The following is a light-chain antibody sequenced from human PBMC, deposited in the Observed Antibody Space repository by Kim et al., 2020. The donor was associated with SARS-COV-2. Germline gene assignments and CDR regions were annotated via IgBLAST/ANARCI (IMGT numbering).Light chain of an antibody. CDR2: GAS. Sequence: TQSPSSVSASVGDRVTITCRASQGISSYLAWYQQKPGQAPRLLIYGASSRATGIPDRFSGSGSGTDFTLTISRLKPEDFAVYYCQQYGSSLWTFGQGTKVDIK. CDR3: QQYGSSLWT. V-gene: IGKV3-20*01. J-gene: IGKJ1*01. CDR1: QGISSY.